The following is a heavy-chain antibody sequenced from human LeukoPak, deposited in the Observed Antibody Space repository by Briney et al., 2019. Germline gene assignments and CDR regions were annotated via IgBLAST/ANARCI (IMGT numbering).Heavy chain of an antibody. CDR1: GGSVSDYY. J-gene: IGHJ4*02. CDR2: IYHTGST. CDR3: ARAAIRFTVTTIDY. Sequence: SETLSLTCTISGGSVSDYYWSWIRQSPGKGLEWIGYIYHTGSTSYSPSLKSRVTISADTSQNQFSLKLSSVTAADTAVYYCARAAIRFTVTTIDYWGQGTLVTVSS. V-gene: IGHV4-59*02. D-gene: IGHD4-17*01.